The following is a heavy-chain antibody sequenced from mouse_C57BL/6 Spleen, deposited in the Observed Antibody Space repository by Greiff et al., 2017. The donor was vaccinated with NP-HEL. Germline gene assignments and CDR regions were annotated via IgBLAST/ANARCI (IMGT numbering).Heavy chain of an antibody. J-gene: IGHJ1*03. V-gene: IGHV1-64*01. CDR1: GYTFTSYW. CDR2: IHPNSGST. CDR3: ARYYYGSSGYFDV. D-gene: IGHD1-1*01. Sequence: QVQLQQSGAELVKPGVSVKLSCKASGYTFTSYWMHWVKQRPGQGLEWIGMIHPNSGSTNYNEKFKSKATLTVDKSSSTAYMQLSSLTSEDSAVYYCARYYYGSSGYFDVWGTGTTVTVSS.